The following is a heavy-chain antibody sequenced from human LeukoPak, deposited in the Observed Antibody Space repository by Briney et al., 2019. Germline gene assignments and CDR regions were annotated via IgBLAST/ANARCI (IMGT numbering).Heavy chain of an antibody. J-gene: IGHJ4*02. Sequence: SETLSLTCTVSGGSISSSSYYWGWIRQPPGKGLEWIGNIYYSGSTYYNPSLKSRVTISVDTSKNQFSLKLSSVTAADTAVYYCARAARLIAAAVHFDYWGQGTLVTVSS. V-gene: IGHV4-39*01. D-gene: IGHD6-13*01. CDR2: IYYSGST. CDR1: GGSISSSSYY. CDR3: ARAARLIAAAVHFDY.